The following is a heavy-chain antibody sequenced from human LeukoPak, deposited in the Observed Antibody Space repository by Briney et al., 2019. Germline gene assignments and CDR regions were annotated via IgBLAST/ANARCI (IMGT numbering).Heavy chain of an antibody. CDR3: ARDQMPLYSGSYYYYYYYGMDV. CDR1: GFTFSDYY. V-gene: IGHV3-11*01. CDR2: ISSSGSTI. Sequence: GGSLRLSCAASGFTFSDYYMSWIRQAPGKGLEWVSYISSSGSTIYYADSVMGRFTISRDNAKNSLYLQMNSLRAEDTAVYYCARDQMPLYSGSYYYYYYYGMDVWGQGTTVTVSS. J-gene: IGHJ6*02. D-gene: IGHD3-10*01.